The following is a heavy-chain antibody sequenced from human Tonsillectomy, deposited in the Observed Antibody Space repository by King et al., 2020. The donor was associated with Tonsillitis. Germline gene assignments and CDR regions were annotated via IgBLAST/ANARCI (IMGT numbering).Heavy chain of an antibody. CDR1: GFTFSSYS. CDR3: ARDKGDYGGNSPFDY. V-gene: IGHV3-48*01. Sequence: EGQLVQSGGGLVQPGGSLRLSCAASGFTFSSYSMNWVRQAPGKGLEWVSYISSSSTIYYADSVEGRFTISRDNAQNSLCLQLNSLRAEDTAVYYCARDKGDYGGNSPFDYWGRGTLVTVSS. J-gene: IGHJ4*02. D-gene: IGHD4-23*01. CDR2: ISSSSTI.